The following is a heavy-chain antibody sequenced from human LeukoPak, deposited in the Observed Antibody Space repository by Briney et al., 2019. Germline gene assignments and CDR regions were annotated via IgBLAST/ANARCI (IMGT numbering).Heavy chain of an antibody. Sequence: ASVKVSCKASGYTFTGYYMHWVRQAPGQGLEWMGWINPNSGGTNYAQKLQGRVTMTTDTSTSTAYMELRSLRSDDTAVYYCARESVTTSYYYGMDVWGQGTTVTVSS. CDR3: ARESVTTSYYYGMDV. J-gene: IGHJ6*02. CDR1: GYTFTGYY. CDR2: INPNSGGT. D-gene: IGHD4-11*01. V-gene: IGHV1-2*02.